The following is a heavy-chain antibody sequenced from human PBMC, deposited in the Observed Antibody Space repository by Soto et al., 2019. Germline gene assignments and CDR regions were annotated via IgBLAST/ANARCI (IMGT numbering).Heavy chain of an antibody. Sequence: GGSLRLSCAASGFTFSDYYMSWIRQAPGKGLEWVSYISSSSSYTNYADSVKGRFTISRDNAKNSLYLQMNSLRAEDTAVYYCARMDCSGGRCYATIDYWGQGTLVTVYS. CDR2: ISSSSSYT. CDR1: GFTFSDYY. J-gene: IGHJ4*02. V-gene: IGHV3-11*06. D-gene: IGHD2-15*01. CDR3: ARMDCSGGRCYATIDY.